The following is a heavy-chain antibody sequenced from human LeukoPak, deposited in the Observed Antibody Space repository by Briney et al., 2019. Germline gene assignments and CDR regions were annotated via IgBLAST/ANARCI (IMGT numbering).Heavy chain of an antibody. V-gene: IGHV3-21*01. CDR1: GFTFRSYN. CDR2: ISSGSTYM. Sequence: GGSLRLSCTASGFTFRSYNMNWVRQAPGKGLEWVSSISSGSTYMYYADSVKGRFTISRDNAQNSMYLQMNSLRAEDTAVYYCGRVGGRSKAAKGDAFDIWGQGTMVVVSS. D-gene: IGHD6-6*01. CDR3: GRVGGRSKAAKGDAFDI. J-gene: IGHJ3*02.